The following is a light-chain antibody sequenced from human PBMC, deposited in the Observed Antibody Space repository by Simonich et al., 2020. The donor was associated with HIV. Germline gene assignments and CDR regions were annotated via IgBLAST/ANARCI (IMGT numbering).Light chain of an antibody. J-gene: IGKJ3*01. CDR2: DAS. CDR3: QQRSNWPTFT. CDR1: QSVSSN. V-gene: IGKV3-11*01. Sequence: EIVMTQSPATLSVSPGERATLSFRASQSVSSNLAWYQQKPGQAPRLLIYDASNRATGIPARFSDSGSGTDFTLTISSLEPEDFAVYFCQQRSNWPTFTFGPGTKVDIK.